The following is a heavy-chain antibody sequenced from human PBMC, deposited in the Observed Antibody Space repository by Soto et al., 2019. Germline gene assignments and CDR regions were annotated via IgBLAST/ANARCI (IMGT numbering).Heavy chain of an antibody. CDR1: GFSLTSRPVG. Sequence: QITLKESGPTLVKPTQTLTLTCTFSGFSLTSRPVGVGWVRQPPGKALEWLAFIYWDDDKRYSPSLRSTLTVTKDASKIQVVLTLTNMDPVETATYYCAHRRNYDGSWNEGVFDYWGQGILVTVSS. J-gene: IGHJ4*02. CDR2: IYWDDDK. CDR3: AHRRNYDGSWNEGVFDY. V-gene: IGHV2-5*02. D-gene: IGHD1-1*01.